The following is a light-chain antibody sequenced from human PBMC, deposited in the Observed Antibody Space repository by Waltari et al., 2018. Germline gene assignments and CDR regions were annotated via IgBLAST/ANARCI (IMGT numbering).Light chain of an antibody. CDR3: CSYAGSSTSAHII. CDR1: GTDVGGYDL. Sequence: QSALTQPASVSGSPGQSITISCTVTGTDVGGYDLVPWYQQHPVKAPKLLIYEVNHPPSGISNRFSGSKSGNTASLTISGLQAEDEADYYCCSYAGSSTSAHIIFGGGTKLTVL. V-gene: IGLV2-23*02. CDR2: EVN. J-gene: IGLJ2*01.